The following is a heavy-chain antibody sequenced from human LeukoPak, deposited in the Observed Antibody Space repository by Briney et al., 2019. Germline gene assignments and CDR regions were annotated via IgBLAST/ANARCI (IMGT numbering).Heavy chain of an antibody. CDR1: GGSFSGYY. CDR2: INHSGST. J-gene: IGHJ4*02. Sequence: SETLSLTCAVYGGSFSGYYWSWIRQPPGKGLEWIGEINHSGSTNYNPSLKSRVTISVDTSKNQFSLKLSSVTAADTAVYYCARFQLLGYFDYWGQGTLVTVSS. CDR3: ARFQLLGYFDY. V-gene: IGHV4-34*01. D-gene: IGHD1-26*01.